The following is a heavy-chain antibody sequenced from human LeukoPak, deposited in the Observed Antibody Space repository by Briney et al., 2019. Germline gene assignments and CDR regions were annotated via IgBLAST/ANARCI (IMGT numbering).Heavy chain of an antibody. CDR2: ISYDGSNK. J-gene: IGHJ4*02. CDR3: ARNLATGDNY. V-gene: IGHV3-30*04. D-gene: IGHD5-12*01. CDR1: GFTFSSYA. Sequence: GRSLRLSCAASGFTFSSYAMHWVRQAPGKGLEWVAVISYDGSNKYYADSVKGRFTISRDNSKNTLYLQMNSLRAEDTAVYYCARNLATGDNYWGQGTLVTVSS.